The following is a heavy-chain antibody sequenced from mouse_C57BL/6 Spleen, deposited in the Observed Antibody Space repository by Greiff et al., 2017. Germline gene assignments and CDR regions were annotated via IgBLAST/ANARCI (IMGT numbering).Heavy chain of an antibody. CDR3: ARAEDYEGYFDY. V-gene: IGHV3-6*01. Sequence: VQLQESGPGLVKPSQSLSLTCSVTGYSITSGYYWNWIRQFPGNKLEWMGYISYDGSNNYNPSLKNRISITRDTSKNQFFLKLNSVTTEDTATYYCARAEDYEGYFDYWGQGTTLTVSS. CDR1: GYSITSGYY. D-gene: IGHD2-4*01. CDR2: ISYDGSN. J-gene: IGHJ2*01.